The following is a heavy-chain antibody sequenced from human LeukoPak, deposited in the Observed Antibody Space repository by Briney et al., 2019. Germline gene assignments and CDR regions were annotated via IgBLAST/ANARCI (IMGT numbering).Heavy chain of an antibody. J-gene: IGHJ3*02. Sequence: GGSLRLSCAASGFRFSSYGMHWVRQAPGKGLEWVAVISYDGSNKYYADSVKGRFTISRDNSKNTLYLQMNSLRAEDTAVYYCASSIAAAASTSFDAFDIWGQGTMVTVSS. V-gene: IGHV3-30*03. CDR2: ISYDGSNK. D-gene: IGHD6-13*01. CDR3: ASSIAAAASTSFDAFDI. CDR1: GFRFSSYG.